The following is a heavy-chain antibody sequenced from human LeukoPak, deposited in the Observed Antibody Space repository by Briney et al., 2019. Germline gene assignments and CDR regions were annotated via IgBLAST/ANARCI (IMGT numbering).Heavy chain of an antibody. CDR2: VNPEDGET. V-gene: IGHV1-69-2*01. CDR3: ASPRLGHNFNPVDY. Sequence: ASVKVSCKASGYTFTDYYMHWIQQAPGKGLQWMGRVNPEDGETIYAEKFQGRVTITADTSADIAYMELSSLRSEDTAVYYCASPRLGHNFNPVDYWGQGTLVTVSS. D-gene: IGHD3/OR15-3a*01. J-gene: IGHJ4*02. CDR1: GYTFTDYY.